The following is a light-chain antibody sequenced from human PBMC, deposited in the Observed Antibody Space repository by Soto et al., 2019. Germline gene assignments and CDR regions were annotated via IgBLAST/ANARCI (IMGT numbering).Light chain of an antibody. CDR3: SSCTHVYSYV. Sequence: QSALTQPASVSGSPGQSITISCTGTSSDVGGYNYVSWYQQHPGKVAKLIIYAVTNRPSGVSDRFSGSKSVNTASLTSSGHQAEDEAHYYCSSCTHVYSYVVGSGTKLTVL. CDR2: AVT. V-gene: IGLV2-14*03. CDR1: SSDVGGYNY. J-gene: IGLJ1*01.